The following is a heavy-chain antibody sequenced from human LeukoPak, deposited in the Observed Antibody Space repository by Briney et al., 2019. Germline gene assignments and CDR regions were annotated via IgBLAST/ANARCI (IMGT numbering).Heavy chain of an antibody. CDR2: ISSHSGSST. CDR1: GFTFSSHA. CDR3: ARDAGGGNNWFDP. D-gene: IGHD2-15*01. Sequence: GGSLRLSCTPSGFTFSSHAMSWVRQAPGKGLEWVSYISSHSGSSTYYADSVKGRFTISRDNAKNSLYLQMNSLRAEDTAVYYCARDAGGGNNWFDPWGQGTLVAVSS. J-gene: IGHJ5*02. V-gene: IGHV3-48*01.